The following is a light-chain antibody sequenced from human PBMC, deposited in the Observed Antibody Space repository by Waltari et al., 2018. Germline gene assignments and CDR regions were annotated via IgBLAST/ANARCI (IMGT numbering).Light chain of an antibody. CDR2: DGS. V-gene: IGLV2-23*01. J-gene: IGLJ3*02. CDR3: CSYAGTSNWV. CDR1: TYDIGSFDL. Sequence: SALTQPASVSGSPGQTITISCTGTTYDIGSFDLVSWYQHPPGKPPKLMVFDGSKRPSGVSIRFSGSKSGNTASLTISGLQAEDEANYFCCSYAGTSNWVFGGGTKLTVL.